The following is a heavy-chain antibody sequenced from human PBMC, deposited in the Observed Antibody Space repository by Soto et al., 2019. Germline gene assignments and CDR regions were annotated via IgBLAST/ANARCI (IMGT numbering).Heavy chain of an antibody. CDR1: GFTFSSYW. CDR3: ARDLGYDILTGYYISTLDY. V-gene: IGHV3-7*03. D-gene: IGHD3-9*01. J-gene: IGHJ4*02. Sequence: GGSLRLSCAASGFTFSSYWVSWVRQAPGKGLEWVANIKQDGSEKYYVDSVKGRFTISRDNAKNSLYLQMNSLRAEDTAVYYCARDLGYDILTGYYISTLDYWGQGTLVTVSS. CDR2: IKQDGSEK.